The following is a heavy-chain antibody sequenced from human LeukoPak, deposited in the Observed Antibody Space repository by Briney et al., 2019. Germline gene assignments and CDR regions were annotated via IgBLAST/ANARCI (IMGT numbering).Heavy chain of an antibody. D-gene: IGHD2-15*01. CDR2: ISGSGGST. V-gene: IGHV3-23*01. CDR3: AKDRHCSGGSCYSDFWFDP. CDR1: GFTFSSYS. Sequence: GGSLRLSCAVSGFTFSSYSMNWVRQAPGKGLEWVSAISGSGGSTYYADSVKGRFTISRDNSKNTLYLQMNSLRAEDTAVYYCAKDRHCSGGSCYSDFWFDPWGQGTLVTVSS. J-gene: IGHJ5*02.